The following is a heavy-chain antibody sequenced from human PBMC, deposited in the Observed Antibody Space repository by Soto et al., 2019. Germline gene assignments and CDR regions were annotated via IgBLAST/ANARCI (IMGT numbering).Heavy chain of an antibody. D-gene: IGHD3-3*01. CDR3: AKGAPAILESLLYTLDF. V-gene: IGHV3-30*18. Sequence: PGGSLRLSCAASGITFRNYDMHWVRQAPGKGLEWVAIISHDGSNKYYADSVKGRFTISRDNSKDTLYLQMNSLRAEDTAVYYCAKGAPAILESLLYTLDFWRQGALVTVSS. CDR2: ISHDGSNK. CDR1: GITFRNYD. J-gene: IGHJ4*02.